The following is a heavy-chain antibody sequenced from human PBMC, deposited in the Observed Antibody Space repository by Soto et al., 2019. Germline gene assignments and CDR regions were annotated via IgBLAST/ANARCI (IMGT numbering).Heavy chain of an antibody. CDR3: AKEFLRRYFDL. Sequence: QVQLVESGGGVVQPGRSLRLSCAASGFTFSSYGMHWVRQAPGKGLEWVAVISYDGSNKYYADSVKGRFTISRDNSKNALYLQMNSLRAEDTAVYYCAKEFLRRYFDLWGRGTLVTVSS. V-gene: IGHV3-30*18. D-gene: IGHD3-16*01. J-gene: IGHJ2*01. CDR1: GFTFSSYG. CDR2: ISYDGSNK.